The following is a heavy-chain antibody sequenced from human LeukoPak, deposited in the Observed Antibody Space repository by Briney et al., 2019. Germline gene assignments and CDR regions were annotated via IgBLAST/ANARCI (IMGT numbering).Heavy chain of an antibody. Sequence: PGGSLRLSCAASGFTISSNYMTWVRQAPGEGLEWVSAIYRGGSTYYADSVKGRFTISRDNSKNTLYLQMNSLRAGDTAVYYCARLNYYYGMDVWGQGTTVTVSS. CDR2: IYRGGST. CDR1: GFTISSNY. CDR3: ARLNYYYGMDV. J-gene: IGHJ6*02. V-gene: IGHV3-53*01.